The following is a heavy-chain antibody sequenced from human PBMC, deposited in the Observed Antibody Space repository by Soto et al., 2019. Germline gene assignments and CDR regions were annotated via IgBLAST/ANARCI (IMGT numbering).Heavy chain of an antibody. D-gene: IGHD5-18*01. Sequence: PGGSLRLSCAASGFTFSDYVMHWVRQAPGKGLEWVAKISSDGNNKYNAESVQGRFTISRDISKNMLFLQMNSLRAEDTAVYYCARSYSYAREDFDYWGQGTLVTVS. CDR3: ARSYSYAREDFDY. J-gene: IGHJ4*02. CDR1: GFTFSDYV. CDR2: ISSDGNNK. V-gene: IGHV3-30*03.